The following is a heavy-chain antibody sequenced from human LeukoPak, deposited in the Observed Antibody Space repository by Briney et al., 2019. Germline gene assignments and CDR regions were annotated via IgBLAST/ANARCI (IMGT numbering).Heavy chain of an antibody. Sequence: GGSLRLSCAASGFTFSSYAMHWVRQAPGKGLEGVAVISYDGSNKYYADSVKGRFTISRDNSKNTLYLQMNSLRAEDTAVYYCAKLFRMETGTLLSPFDYWGQGTLVTVSS. CDR1: GFTFSSYA. J-gene: IGHJ4*02. CDR2: ISYDGSNK. D-gene: IGHD1-1*01. V-gene: IGHV3-30-3*02. CDR3: AKLFRMETGTLLSPFDY.